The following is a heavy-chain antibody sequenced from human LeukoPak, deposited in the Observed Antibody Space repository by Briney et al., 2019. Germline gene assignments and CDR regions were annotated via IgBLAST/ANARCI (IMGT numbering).Heavy chain of an antibody. CDR2: INPSGGST. CDR1: GYTFSDYY. Sequence: ASVKVSCKASGYTFSDYYMHWVRQAPGQGLEWMGIINPSGGSTSYAQKFQGRVTMTRDTSTSTVYMELSSLRSEDTAVYYCARGGGSGSSLYYFDYWGQGTLVTVSS. V-gene: IGHV1-46*01. J-gene: IGHJ4*02. D-gene: IGHD1-26*01. CDR3: ARGGGSGSSLYYFDY.